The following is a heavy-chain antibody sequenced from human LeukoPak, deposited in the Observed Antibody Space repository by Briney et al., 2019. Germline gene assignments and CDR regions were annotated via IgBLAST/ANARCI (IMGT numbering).Heavy chain of an antibody. J-gene: IGHJ5*02. CDR1: GYTFTSYA. CDR2: INTNTGNP. Sequence: ASVKVSCKASGYTFTSYAMNWVRQAPGQGLEWMGWINTNTGNPTYAQGFTGRFVFSLDTSVSTAYLQISSLKAEDTAVYYCARGRPLIAAAWFDGWGQGTLVTVSS. CDR3: ARGRPLIAAAWFDG. D-gene: IGHD6-13*01. V-gene: IGHV7-4-1*02.